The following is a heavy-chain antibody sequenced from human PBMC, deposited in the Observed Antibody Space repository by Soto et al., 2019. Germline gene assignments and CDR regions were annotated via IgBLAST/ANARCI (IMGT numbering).Heavy chain of an antibody. CDR1: GYTFTSYD. CDR3: ARVRSSSSLDYYYMDV. V-gene: IGHV1-8*01. CDR2: MNPNSGNT. J-gene: IGHJ6*03. D-gene: IGHD6-6*01. Sequence: ASVKVSCKASGYTFTSYDINWVRQATGQGLEWMGWMNPNSGNTGYAQKFQGRVTMTRNTSISTAYMELSSLRSEDTAVYYCARVRSSSSLDYYYMDVWGKGTTVTVSS.